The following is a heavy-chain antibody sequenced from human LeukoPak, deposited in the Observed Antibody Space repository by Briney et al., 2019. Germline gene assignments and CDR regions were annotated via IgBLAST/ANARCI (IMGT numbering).Heavy chain of an antibody. CDR2: IIPIFGTA. CDR3: ARGGYSYGYYFDY. Sequence: SVKVSCKASGGTFSSYAISWVRQAPGQGLEWMGGIIPIFGTANYAQKFQGRVTITTDESTSTAYMELSSLRSEDTAVYYCARGGYSYGYYFDYWGQGTLVTVSS. V-gene: IGHV1-69*05. CDR1: GGTFSSYA. D-gene: IGHD5-18*01. J-gene: IGHJ4*02.